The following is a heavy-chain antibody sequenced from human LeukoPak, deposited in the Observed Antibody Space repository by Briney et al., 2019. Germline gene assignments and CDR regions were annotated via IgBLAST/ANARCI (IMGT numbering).Heavy chain of an antibody. CDR2: ISYDGSNK. Sequence: PGRSLRLSCAASGFTFSSYAMYWVRQAPGKGLEWVAVISYDGSNKYYADPVKGRFTISRNISKNPLYLQMNSLRAEDTAVYYCAREGDTAMTAGYYYYMDVWGKGTTVTVSS. V-gene: IGHV3-30*04. D-gene: IGHD5-18*01. CDR3: AREGDTAMTAGYYYYMDV. CDR1: GFTFSSYA. J-gene: IGHJ6*03.